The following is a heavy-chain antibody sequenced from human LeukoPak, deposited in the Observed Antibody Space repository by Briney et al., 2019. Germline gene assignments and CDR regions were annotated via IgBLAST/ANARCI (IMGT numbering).Heavy chain of an antibody. CDR2: INPNSGGT. CDR3: AREYSDYDSSGYYWVY. J-gene: IGHJ4*02. Sequence: GASVKVSCKASGYTFTGYYMHWVRQAPGQGLEWMGWINPNSGGTNYAQKFQGRVTMTRDTSISTAYMELSRLRSDDTAVYYCAREYSDYDSSGYYWVYWGQGTLVTVSS. CDR1: GYTFTGYY. D-gene: IGHD3-22*01. V-gene: IGHV1-2*02.